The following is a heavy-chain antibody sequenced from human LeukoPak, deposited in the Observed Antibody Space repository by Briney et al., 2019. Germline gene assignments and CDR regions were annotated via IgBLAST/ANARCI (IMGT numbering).Heavy chain of an antibody. D-gene: IGHD3-16*01. CDR1: GFTFSSYG. Sequence: GGSLRLSCAASGFTFSSYGMNWVRQSPGKGLEWVSAVSGSGGSTYYADSVKRRFTISRDNSKNTLYLQMNSLRAEDTAVYYCATTQFVGGSYGCFDYWGQGTLVTVSS. CDR3: ATTQFVGGSYGCFDY. J-gene: IGHJ4*02. V-gene: IGHV3-23*01. CDR2: VSGSGGST.